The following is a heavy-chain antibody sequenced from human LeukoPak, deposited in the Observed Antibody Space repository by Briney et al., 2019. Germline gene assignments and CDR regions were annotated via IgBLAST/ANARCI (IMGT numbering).Heavy chain of an antibody. D-gene: IGHD3-10*01. CDR1: GFTFSRYW. CDR2: INSDGSIT. J-gene: IGHJ4*02. CDR3: AKPYYYGSRSYMDY. Sequence: PGGSLRLSCAASGFTFSRYWMHWVRQAPGKGVVWVSRINSDGSITTYADSVRGRFTISRDNSKNMLYLQMNSLRAEDTAVYYCAKPYYYGSRSYMDYWGQGTLVTVSS. V-gene: IGHV3-74*01.